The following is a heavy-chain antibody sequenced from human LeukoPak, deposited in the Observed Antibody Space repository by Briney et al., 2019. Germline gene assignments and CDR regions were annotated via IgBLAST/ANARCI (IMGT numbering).Heavy chain of an antibody. D-gene: IGHD3-3*01. CDR2: MNPNSGNT. J-gene: IGHJ4*02. Sequence: GASVKVSCKASGYTFTSYDINWVRQATGQGLEWMGWMNPNSGNTGYAQKFQGRVTMTRNTSISTAYMELSSLRSEDTAVYYCARGDNKRITIFGVVSMRGYYFDYWGQGTLVTVSS. V-gene: IGHV1-8*01. CDR1: GYTFTSYD. CDR3: ARGDNKRITIFGVVSMRGYYFDY.